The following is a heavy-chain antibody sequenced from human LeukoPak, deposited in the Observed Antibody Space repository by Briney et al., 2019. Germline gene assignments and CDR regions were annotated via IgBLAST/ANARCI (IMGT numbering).Heavy chain of an antibody. CDR2: ISYEGSNK. Sequence: GGSLRLSCAASGFTFSSYGIHWVRQAPGKGLEWVAVISYEGSNKHYADAVKGRFTISGDNYKNTLHLQMNNLRAEDTAVYYCTKTSRAYSNYDSPFDYWGQGTLVTVSS. V-gene: IGHV3-30*18. CDR1: GFTFSSYG. D-gene: IGHD5-12*01. J-gene: IGHJ4*02. CDR3: TKTSRAYSNYDSPFDY.